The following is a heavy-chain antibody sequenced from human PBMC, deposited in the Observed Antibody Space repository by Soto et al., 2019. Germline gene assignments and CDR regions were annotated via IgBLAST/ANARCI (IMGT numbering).Heavy chain of an antibody. J-gene: IGHJ3*02. CDR2: ISWNSGSI. Sequence: EVQVVESGGGLAQPGRSLRLSCAASGFIFEDYAMHWVRQAPGKGLEWVSGISWNSGSIDYADSVTGRFTISRDNAKNSLYLQMNNLRTEDTALYYCARGLSYGLGSYVLFDAFDTWGQGTRVTVSS. D-gene: IGHD3-10*01. V-gene: IGHV3-9*01. CDR1: GFIFEDYA. CDR3: ARGLSYGLGSYVLFDAFDT.